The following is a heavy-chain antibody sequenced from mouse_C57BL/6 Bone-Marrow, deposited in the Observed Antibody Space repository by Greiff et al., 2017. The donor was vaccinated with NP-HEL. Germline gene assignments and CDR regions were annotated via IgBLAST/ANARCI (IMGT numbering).Heavy chain of an antibody. Sequence: QVQLKQSGAELVRPGTSVKLSCKASGYTFTSYWMHWVKQRPGQGLEWIGVIDPSDSYTNYNQKFKGKATLTVDTSSSTAYMQLSSLTSEDSAVYYCARNWDAMDYWGQGTSVTVSS. D-gene: IGHD4-1*01. J-gene: IGHJ4*01. CDR2: IDPSDSYT. CDR1: GYTFTSYW. CDR3: ARNWDAMDY. V-gene: IGHV1-59*01.